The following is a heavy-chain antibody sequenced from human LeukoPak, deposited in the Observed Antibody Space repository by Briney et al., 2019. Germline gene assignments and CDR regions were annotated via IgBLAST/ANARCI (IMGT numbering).Heavy chain of an antibody. CDR3: AKDIKEGSGTYYFDY. D-gene: IGHD3-10*01. J-gene: IGHJ4*02. Sequence: GGSLRLSCAASGFTFDDYAMHWVRQAPGKGLEWVSGISWNSGSIGYADSVKGRFTISRDNAKNSLYLQMNSLRAEDTALYYRAKDIKEGSGTYYFDYWGQGTLVTVSS. CDR2: ISWNSGSI. CDR1: GFTFDDYA. V-gene: IGHV3-9*01.